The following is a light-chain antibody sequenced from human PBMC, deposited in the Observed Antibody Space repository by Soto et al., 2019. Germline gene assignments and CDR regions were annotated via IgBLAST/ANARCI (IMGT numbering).Light chain of an antibody. V-gene: IGKV1-5*03. CDR2: KAS. CDR3: QPYNDKWT. CDR1: QSISSW. J-gene: IGKJ1*01. Sequence: DIQMTQSPSTLSASVGDRVTITCRASQSISSWLAWYHQKPGTAPKLLIYKASTLQSGVPSRFSGSGSGKEFTLTIGSLQADDSATYYCQPYNDKWTFGQGTKVEIK.